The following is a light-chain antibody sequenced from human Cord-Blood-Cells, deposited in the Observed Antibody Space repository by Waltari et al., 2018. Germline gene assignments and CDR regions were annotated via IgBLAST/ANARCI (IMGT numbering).Light chain of an antibody. V-gene: IGLV2-23*01. J-gene: IGLJ7*01. Sequence: QSALTQPASVSGSPGPSITISCTGTSSDVGSYNLVPWYQQHPGKAPKLMIYEGSKRPSGVSNRFSGSKSGNTASLTISGLQAEDEADYYCCSYAGSSTLAVFGGGTQLTVL. CDR1: SSDVGSYNL. CDR2: EGS. CDR3: CSYAGSSTLAV.